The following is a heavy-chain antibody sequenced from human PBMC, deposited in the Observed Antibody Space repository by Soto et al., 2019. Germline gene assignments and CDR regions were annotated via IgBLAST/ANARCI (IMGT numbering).Heavy chain of an antibody. D-gene: IGHD3-3*01. CDR3: ATPGIFGVVIGH. Sequence: SETLSLTCTVSGGSISSSSYYWCWIRQPPGKGLEWIGSIYYSGSTYYNPSLKSRVTISVDTSKNQFSLKLSSVTAADTAVYYCATPGIFGVVIGHWGQGTLVTVSS. V-gene: IGHV4-39*01. CDR2: IYYSGST. J-gene: IGHJ4*02. CDR1: GGSISSSSYY.